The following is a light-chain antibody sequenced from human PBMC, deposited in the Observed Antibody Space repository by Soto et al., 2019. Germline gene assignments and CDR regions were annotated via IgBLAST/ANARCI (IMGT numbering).Light chain of an antibody. CDR1: NIGRNS. CDR2: YDG. Sequence: SSDLTQPPSVSVAPGKTARITCGGNNIGRNSVHWYQQRPGQAPVLVIYYDGDRPSGIPERFSGSKSGNTATLTISGVEAGDEADYYCQVWDITSDHPVVFGGGTKLTVL. CDR3: QVWDITSDHPVV. J-gene: IGLJ2*01. V-gene: IGLV3-21*04.